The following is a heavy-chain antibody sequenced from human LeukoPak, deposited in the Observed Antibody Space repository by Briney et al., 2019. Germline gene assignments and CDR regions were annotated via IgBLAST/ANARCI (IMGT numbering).Heavy chain of an antibody. CDR1: GYTFTSYD. J-gene: IGHJ6*03. D-gene: IGHD3-3*01. CDR3: ARELHDFWSGSSYYYYYMDV. Sequence: ASVKVSCKASGYTFTSYDINWVRQATGQGLEWMGWMNPNSGNTGYAQKFQGRVTMTRNTSISTAYMELSSLRSEDTAVYYCARELHDFWSGSSYYYYYMDVWGKGTTVTVSS. V-gene: IGHV1-8*01. CDR2: MNPNSGNT.